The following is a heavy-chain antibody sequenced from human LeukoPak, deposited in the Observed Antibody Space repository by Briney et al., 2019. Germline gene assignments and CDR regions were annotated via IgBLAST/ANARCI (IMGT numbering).Heavy chain of an antibody. J-gene: IGHJ4*02. D-gene: IGHD4-17*01. V-gene: IGHV3-53*01. CDR3: AREIHYGEPDY. CDR1: GFTVSSNY. CDR2: IYSSGST. Sequence: PGGSLRLSCAASGFTVSSNYMSWVRQAPGKGLEWVSVIYSSGSTYYADSVKGRFTISRDNSKNTLYLQINSLRIEDTAAYYCAREIHYGEPDYWGQGTLVTVSS.